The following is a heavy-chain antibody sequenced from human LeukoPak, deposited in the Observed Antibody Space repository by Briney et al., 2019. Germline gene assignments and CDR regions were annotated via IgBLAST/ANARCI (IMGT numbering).Heavy chain of an antibody. J-gene: IGHJ4*02. V-gene: IGHV3-30*01. CDR1: GFTFSSYA. Sequence: PGRSLRLSCAASGFTFSSYAMHWVRQAPGKGLEWVAVIPYDGSNKYYADSVKGRFTISRDNSKNTLYLQMNSLRAEDTAVYYCATVVTELWGQGTLVTVSS. CDR2: IPYDGSNK. CDR3: ATVVTEL. D-gene: IGHD4-23*01.